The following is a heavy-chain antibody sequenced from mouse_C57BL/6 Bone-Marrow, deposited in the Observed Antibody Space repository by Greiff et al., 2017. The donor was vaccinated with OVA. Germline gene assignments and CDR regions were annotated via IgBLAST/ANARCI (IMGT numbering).Heavy chain of an antibody. J-gene: IGHJ4*01. CDR2: IDPENGDT. Sequence: EVQRVESGAELVRPGASVKLSCTASGFNIKDDYMHWVKQRPEQGLEWIGWIDPENGDTEYASKFQGKATITADTSSNTAYLQLSSLTSEDTAVYYCTTWDYDAMDYWGQGTSVTVSS. CDR1: GFNIKDDY. V-gene: IGHV14-4*01. CDR3: TTWDYDAMDY.